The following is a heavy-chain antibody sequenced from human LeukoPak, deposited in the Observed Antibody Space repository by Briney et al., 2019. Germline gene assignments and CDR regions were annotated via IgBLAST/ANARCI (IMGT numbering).Heavy chain of an antibody. CDR1: GRSISSSSYY. V-gene: IGHV4-39*01. CDR3: ARHLSGWMIVVVMIDY. D-gene: IGHD3-22*01. CDR2: NYYSGRT. Sequence: PSETLSLICSVSGRSISSSSYYWRWIRQPPGKGLEWIVSNYYSGRTHYHPSPKSRVTISADTSKNQFSLRLSSVTAAETPVYYCARHLSGWMIVVVMIDYWGQGTLVTVSS. J-gene: IGHJ4*02.